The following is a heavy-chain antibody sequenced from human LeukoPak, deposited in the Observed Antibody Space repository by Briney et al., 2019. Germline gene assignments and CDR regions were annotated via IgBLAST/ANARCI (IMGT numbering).Heavy chain of an antibody. CDR2: ISSSSYT. D-gene: IGHD6-19*01. Sequence: GGSLRLSCAASGFNFSDYYMSWIRQAPGKGLEWVSYISSSSYTNYADSVKGRFTISRDNAKNSLYLQMNSLRAEDTAVYYCARVAVAGTLDPWGQGTLVTVSS. CDR3: ARVAVAGTLDP. V-gene: IGHV3-11*06. J-gene: IGHJ5*02. CDR1: GFNFSDYY.